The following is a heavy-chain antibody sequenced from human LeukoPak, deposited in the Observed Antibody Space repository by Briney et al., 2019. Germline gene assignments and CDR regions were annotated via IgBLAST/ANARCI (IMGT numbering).Heavy chain of an antibody. D-gene: IGHD6-6*01. CDR3: AKDLVAARPVVSTFDY. CDR1: GLTFSNAW. V-gene: IGHV3-23*01. CDR2: ISGSGGST. Sequence: GGSLRLSCAASGLTFSNAWMSWVRQAPGKGLEWVSAISGSGGSTYYADSVKGRFTISRDNSKNTLYLQMNSLRAEDTAVYYCAKDLVAARPVVSTFDYWGQGTLVTVSS. J-gene: IGHJ4*02.